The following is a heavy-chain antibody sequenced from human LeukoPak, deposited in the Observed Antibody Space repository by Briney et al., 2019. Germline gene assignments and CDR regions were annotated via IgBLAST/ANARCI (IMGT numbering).Heavy chain of an antibody. Sequence: GGSLRLSCAASGFTFSSYAMSWVRQAPGKGLEWVSAISGSGDATKYADSVKGQFTISRDNFKNTVSLQMINLRAEDTAVYFCAKSDCGSDGCKLLNYWGQGILVTVSS. D-gene: IGHD2-21*01. CDR1: GFTFSSYA. V-gene: IGHV3-23*01. CDR3: AKSDCGSDGCKLLNY. CDR2: ISGSGDAT. J-gene: IGHJ4*02.